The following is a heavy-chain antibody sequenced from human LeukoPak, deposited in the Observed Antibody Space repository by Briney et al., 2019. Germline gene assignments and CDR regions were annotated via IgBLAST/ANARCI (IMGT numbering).Heavy chain of an antibody. CDR3: ARAGEEQYQLLLYPGIDY. J-gene: IGHJ4*02. Sequence: PGGSLRLSCAASGFTFSSYAMHWVRQAPGKGLEWVAVISYDGSNKYYADSVKGRFTISRDNSKNTLYLQMNSLRAEDTAVYYCARAGEEQYQLLLYPGIDYWGQGTLVTVSS. CDR1: GFTFSSYA. V-gene: IGHV3-30-3*01. D-gene: IGHD2-2*01. CDR2: ISYDGSNK.